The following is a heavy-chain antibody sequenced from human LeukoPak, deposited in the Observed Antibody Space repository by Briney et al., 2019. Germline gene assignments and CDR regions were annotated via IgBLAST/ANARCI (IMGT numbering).Heavy chain of an antibody. Sequence: SETLSLTCTVSGGSISSGGYSWTWIRQHSGKGLEWIGYIYYTGSTYYNPSLKSRVTISVDTSKNQFSLKLSSVTAADTAAYYCARARGPSLGSAYDYWGQGTLVTVSS. D-gene: IGHD3-22*01. J-gene: IGHJ4*02. V-gene: IGHV4-31*03. CDR2: IYYTGST. CDR3: ARARGPSLGSAYDY. CDR1: GGSISSGGYS.